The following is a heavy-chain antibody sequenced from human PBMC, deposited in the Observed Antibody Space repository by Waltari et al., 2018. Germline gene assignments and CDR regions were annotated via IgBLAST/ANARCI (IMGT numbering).Heavy chain of an antibody. Sequence: QVQLVQSGSELKKPGASVKVSCTASGYIFTNYAMNWVRQAPGQGLEWMGWINTKTGNPTYAQVFRGRFVFSLDTSVNTAYLHISGLRAEDSAMYYCTSSHHSGWPDLDYWGQGTLVTVSS. D-gene: IGHD6-19*01. CDR1: GYIFTNYA. CDR2: INTKTGNP. J-gene: IGHJ4*02. CDR3: TSSHHSGWPDLDY. V-gene: IGHV7-4-1*02.